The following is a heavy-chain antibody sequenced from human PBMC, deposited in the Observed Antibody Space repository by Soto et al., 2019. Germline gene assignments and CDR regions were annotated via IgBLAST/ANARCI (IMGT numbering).Heavy chain of an antibody. D-gene: IGHD1-26*01. J-gene: IGHJ5*02. CDR2: ISGSGGST. CDR1: GFTFSSYA. V-gene: IGHV3-23*01. Sequence: GGSLRLSCAASGFTFSSYAMSWVRQAPGKGLEWVSAISGSGGSTYYADSVKGRFTISRDNSKNTLYLQMNSLRAEDTAVYYCAKDLAGSYGPNWFDPWGQGTLVTVSS. CDR3: AKDLAGSYGPNWFDP.